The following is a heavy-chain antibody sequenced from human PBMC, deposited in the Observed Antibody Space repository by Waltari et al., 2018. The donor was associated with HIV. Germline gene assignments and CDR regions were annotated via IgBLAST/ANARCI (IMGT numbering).Heavy chain of an antibody. CDR1: GHSFTSYD. V-gene: IGHV1-8*01. CDR3: ARGGSTHTHFAY. D-gene: IGHD1-26*01. CDR2: MTPSSGNT. Sequence: QVQLVQSGAEVKKPGASVKVPCKASGHSFTSYDSNWVRQATGQGLEWMGWMTPSSGNTGSAQKFQGRVTMSRNTSVSTVYMELSTLTSDDTAIYFCARGGSTHTHFAYWGQGTLVTVSS. J-gene: IGHJ4*02.